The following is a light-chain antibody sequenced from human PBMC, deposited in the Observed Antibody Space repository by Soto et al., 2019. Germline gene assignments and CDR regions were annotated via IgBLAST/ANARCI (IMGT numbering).Light chain of an antibody. J-gene: IGLJ3*02. V-gene: IGLV4-69*01. CDR3: QTWGTGILV. Sequence: QPVLTQSPSASASLGASVKLTCALSSGHSSYAIAWHQQQPEKGPRALVKLNSDGSHTRGDGIPDRFSGSSSGAERYLTISSLQSEDEADYYCQTWGTGILVFGGGTQLTVL. CDR2: LNSDGSH. CDR1: SGHSSYA.